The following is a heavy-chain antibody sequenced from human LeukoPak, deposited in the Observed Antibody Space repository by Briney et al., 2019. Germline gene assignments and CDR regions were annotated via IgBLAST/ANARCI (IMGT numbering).Heavy chain of an antibody. CDR1: GFTFSSYG. J-gene: IGHJ1*01. CDR2: IRYDGSNK. V-gene: IGHV3-30*02. D-gene: IGHD4-23*01. Sequence: GGSLRLSCAASGFTFSSYGMHWVRQAPGKGLEWVAFIRYDGSNKYYADSVKGRFTISRDNSKNTLYLQMNSLRAEDTAVYYCAKDGAQLVDDYGGNEGYFQHWGQGTLVTVSS. CDR3: AKDGAQLVDDYGGNEGYFQH.